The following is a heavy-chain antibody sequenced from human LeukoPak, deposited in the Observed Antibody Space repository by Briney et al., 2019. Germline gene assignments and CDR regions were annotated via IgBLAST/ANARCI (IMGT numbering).Heavy chain of an antibody. D-gene: IGHD5-24*01. CDR2: IKQDGSEK. J-gene: IGHJ4*02. CDR1: GFTFSRYW. CDR3: ARDNLGMATAVFDY. Sequence: GGSLRLSCAASGFTFSRYWMTWVRQAPGKGLEWVANIKQDGSEKYYVDSVKGRFTISRDNAKNSLYVQMNSLRAEDTAVYYCARDNLGMATAVFDYWGQGTLVTVSS. V-gene: IGHV3-7*01.